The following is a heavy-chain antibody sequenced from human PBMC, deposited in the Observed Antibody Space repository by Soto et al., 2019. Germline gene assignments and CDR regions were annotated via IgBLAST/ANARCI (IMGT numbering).Heavy chain of an antibody. Sequence: GAQRLSCALRGGNVSRYRLPRDHQAPGKGLEWVAVIWYDGSNKYYADSVKGRFTISRDNSKNTLYLQMNSLRAEDTAVYYCARDSGYCSGGSCHEFAIQYYFDYWGQGTLVTVSS. CDR1: GGNVSRYR. CDR3: ARDSGYCSGGSCHEFAIQYYFDY. CDR2: IWYDGSNK. D-gene: IGHD2-15*01. V-gene: IGHV3-33*01. J-gene: IGHJ4*02.